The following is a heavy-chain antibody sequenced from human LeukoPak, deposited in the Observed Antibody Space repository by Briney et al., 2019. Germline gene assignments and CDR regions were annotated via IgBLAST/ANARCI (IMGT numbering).Heavy chain of an antibody. CDR3: ARDARDYYDSPI. V-gene: IGHV3-66*02. J-gene: IGHJ3*02. Sequence: GGSLRLSCAASGFTVSSNYMRWVRQAPGKGLEWVSVIYSGGNTYYADSVKGRFTSSRDNTRNTLYLQMNSLRAEDTAVYYCARDARDYYDSPIWGQGTMVTVSS. CDR2: IYSGGNT. CDR1: GFTVSSNY. D-gene: IGHD3-22*01.